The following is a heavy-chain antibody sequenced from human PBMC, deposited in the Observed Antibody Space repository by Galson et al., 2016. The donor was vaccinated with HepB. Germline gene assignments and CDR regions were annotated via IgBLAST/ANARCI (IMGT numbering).Heavy chain of an antibody. CDR3: ARVTAGSGTEPCYAYDAMDG. Sequence: SVKVSCKASGYTFIASYIHWVRQAPGQGLQWLGWINPNSGATTYLEKFQSRVTTTRDPSISTAYVDLSGLRSDATAVYYCARVTAGSGTEPCYAYDAMDGWRKGTTVTVAS. CDR2: INPNSGAT. V-gene: IGHV1-2*02. CDR1: GYTFIASY. D-gene: IGHD3-3*01. J-gene: IGHJ6*04.